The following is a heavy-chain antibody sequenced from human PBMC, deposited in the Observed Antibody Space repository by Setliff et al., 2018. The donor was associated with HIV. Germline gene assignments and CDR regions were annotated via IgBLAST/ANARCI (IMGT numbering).Heavy chain of an antibody. J-gene: IGHJ5*02. Sequence: PSETLSLTCNASGGSITSGNYYWTWIRQPPGKGLEWTGSIYHTGRTYYNRSLESRLTISIDTSKNQFSLKLTSVTAADTAMYYCASRIYYYDESRVLREEGFVPWGQGTLVTVSS. V-gene: IGHV4-39*01. CDR3: ASRIYYYDESRVLREEGFVP. CDR2: IYHTGRT. D-gene: IGHD3-22*01. CDR1: GGSITSGNYY.